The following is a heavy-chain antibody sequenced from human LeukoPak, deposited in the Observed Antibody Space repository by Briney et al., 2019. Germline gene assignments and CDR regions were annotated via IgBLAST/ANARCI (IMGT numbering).Heavy chain of an antibody. D-gene: IGHD3-9*01. CDR2: ISAYNGNT. J-gene: IGHJ6*02. CDR1: GYTFTSYG. V-gene: IGHV1-18*01. Sequence: ASVKVSCKASGYTFTSYGINWVRQAPGQGLEWMGGISAYNGNTSYAQKLQGRVTMTTDTSTSTAYMELRSLRSDDTAVYYCAREVRYDILTGYYSDVWGQGTTVTVSS. CDR3: AREVRYDILTGYYSDV.